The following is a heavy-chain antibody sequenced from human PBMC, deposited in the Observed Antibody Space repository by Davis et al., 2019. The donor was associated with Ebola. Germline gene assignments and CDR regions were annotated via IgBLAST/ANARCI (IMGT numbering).Heavy chain of an antibody. D-gene: IGHD1-26*01. J-gene: IGHJ3*02. CDR2: INGYNGNT. V-gene: IGHV1-18*01. Sequence: ASVKVSCKTSGYTFSSYGISWVRQAPGQGLEWMGWINGYNGNTNYAQKLQGRVTMTTDTSTGTAYMELRSLRSDDTAVYFCARTSIVGTTTTASDIWGQGTMVTVSS. CDR3: ARTSIVGTTTTASDI. CDR1: GYTFSSYG.